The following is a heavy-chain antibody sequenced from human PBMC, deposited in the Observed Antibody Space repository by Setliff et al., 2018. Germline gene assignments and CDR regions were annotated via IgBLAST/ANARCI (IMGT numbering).Heavy chain of an antibody. J-gene: IGHJ5*02. CDR3: ARLEQFLEWPWFDP. Sequence: SVKVSCKASGGTFSSYAISWVRQAPGQGLEWMGGIIPIFGTANYAQKFQGRVTITTDESTSTAYMELSSLRSEDTAVYYCARLEQFLEWPWFDPWGQGTLVTVSS. D-gene: IGHD3-3*01. V-gene: IGHV1-69*05. CDR1: GGTFSSYA. CDR2: IIPIFGTA.